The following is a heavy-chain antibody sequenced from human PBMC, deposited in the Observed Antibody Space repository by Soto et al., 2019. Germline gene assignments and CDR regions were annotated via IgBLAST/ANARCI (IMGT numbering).Heavy chain of an antibody. CDR3: ARDDATYCGGDCYRYFYYGMDV. Sequence: GASVKVSWKASGGTFSNHAISWVRQAPGQGLEWVGGIIPMFPTADYAQRFQGRVTITADDSTTTVYMELSGLRSEDTAMYYCARDDATYCGGDCYRYFYYGMDVWGQGTTVTVSS. V-gene: IGHV1-69*13. J-gene: IGHJ6*02. D-gene: IGHD2-21*02. CDR1: GGTFSNHA. CDR2: IIPMFPTA.